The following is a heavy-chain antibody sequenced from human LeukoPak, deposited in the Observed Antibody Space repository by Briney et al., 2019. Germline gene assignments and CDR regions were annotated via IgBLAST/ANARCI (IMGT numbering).Heavy chain of an antibody. V-gene: IGHV1-8*03. CDR2: MNPNSGNT. Sequence: ASVKVSCKASGYTFTSYDINWVRQATGPGLQWMGWMNPNSGNTGYSQQFQRRLTITRNTYISTAYMELSSLRSEDTAVYDCATGRTAGKKDDFDYWGHGTLVTVSS. CDR1: GYTFTSYD. CDR3: ATGRTAGKKDDFDY. D-gene: IGHD6-13*01. J-gene: IGHJ4*01.